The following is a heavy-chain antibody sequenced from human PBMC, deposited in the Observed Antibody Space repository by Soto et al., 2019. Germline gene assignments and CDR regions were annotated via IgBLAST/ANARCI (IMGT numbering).Heavy chain of an antibody. CDR2: ISLDGSNQ. CDR3: GKEQVSGQGSCDS. V-gene: IGHV3-30*18. Sequence: VTLVASGGGVVQHGGSLRLSCAASGFTSNIYGMHWVRQAPDQELEWLALISLDGSNQDSADAVKGRFTISMDNSKNTLVLQLNSQRADDTAVYYCGKEQVSGQGSCDSGGQGTLVSVSA. J-gene: IGHJ4*02. CDR1: GFTSNIYG.